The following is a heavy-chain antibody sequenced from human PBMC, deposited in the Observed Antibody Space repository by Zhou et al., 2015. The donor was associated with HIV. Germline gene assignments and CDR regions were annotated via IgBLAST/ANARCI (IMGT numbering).Heavy chain of an antibody. CDR2: INPNTGAA. CDR3: AVSIAALRGGGYNYYGLDV. Sequence: QVQVVQSGAEVKKPGASVNVSCKTSGYFFTGYYIHWVRQAPGQGLGWVGWINPNTGAARYEQRFQGRVTMTRDTSINTAYMELSRLTSDDTAVYFCAVSIAALRGGGYNYYGLDVWGQGTTVTVSS. D-gene: IGHD6-6*01. J-gene: IGHJ6*02. V-gene: IGHV1-2*02. CDR1: GYFFTGYY.